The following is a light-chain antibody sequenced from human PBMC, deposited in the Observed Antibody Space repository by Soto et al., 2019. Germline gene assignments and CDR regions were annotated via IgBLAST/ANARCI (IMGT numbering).Light chain of an antibody. CDR1: SSDVGGYNS. V-gene: IGLV2-14*01. Sequence: QSVLTQPASVSGSPGQSITISCTGTSSDVGGYNSVSWYQQHPGKAPKLMIHDVSNRPSGVSNRFSASKSGNTASLTISGLQAEDEADYYCCSYSTSSTPSYVFGTGTKVTVL. CDR3: CSYSTSSTPSYV. CDR2: DVS. J-gene: IGLJ1*01.